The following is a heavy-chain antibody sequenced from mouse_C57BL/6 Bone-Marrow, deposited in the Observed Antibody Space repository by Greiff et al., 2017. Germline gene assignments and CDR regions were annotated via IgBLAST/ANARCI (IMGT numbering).Heavy chain of an antibody. J-gene: IGHJ3*01. D-gene: IGHD2-1*01. CDR1: GFNIKDDY. Sequence: VTLKESGAELVRPGASVKLSCTASGFNIKDDYMHWVKQRPEQGLEWIGWIDPENGDTEYASKFQGKATITADTSSNTAYLQLSSLTSEDTAVYYCTTRGNYVAYWGQGTLVTVSA. CDR2: IDPENGDT. CDR3: TTRGNYVAY. V-gene: IGHV14-4*01.